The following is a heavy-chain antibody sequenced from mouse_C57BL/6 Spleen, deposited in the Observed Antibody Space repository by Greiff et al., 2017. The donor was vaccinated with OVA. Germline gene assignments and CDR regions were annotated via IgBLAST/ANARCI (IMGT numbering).Heavy chain of an antibody. Sequence: EVKLMESEGGLVQPGSSMKLSCTASGFTFSDYYMAWVRQVPEKGLEWVANINYDGSSTYYLDSLKSRFIISRDNAKNILYLQMSSLKSEDTATYYCARGGIYYDYDGGFAYWGQGTLVTVSA. CDR1: GFTFSDYY. J-gene: IGHJ3*01. D-gene: IGHD2-4*01. V-gene: IGHV5-16*01. CDR2: INYDGSST. CDR3: ARGGIYYDYDGGFAY.